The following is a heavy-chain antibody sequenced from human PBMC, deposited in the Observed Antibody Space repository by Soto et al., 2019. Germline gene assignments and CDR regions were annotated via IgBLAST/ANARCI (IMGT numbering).Heavy chain of an antibody. CDR1: GYTFTSYY. CDR3: AVEPELCDY. Sequence: QVQLVQSGAEVKKPGASVKVSCKASGYTFTSYYMHWVRQAPGQGLEWMGIIHPSGGSTSYAQKFQGRVTMTRDTSTISVYMELSSLRSEDTAVYYVAVEPELCDYWGEGTLLTFAS. CDR2: IHPSGGST. D-gene: IGHD2-21*01. J-gene: IGHJ4*02. V-gene: IGHV1-46*03.